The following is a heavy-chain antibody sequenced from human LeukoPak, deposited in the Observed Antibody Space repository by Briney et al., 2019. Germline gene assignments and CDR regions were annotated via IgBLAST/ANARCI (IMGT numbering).Heavy chain of an antibody. V-gene: IGHV4-31*03. Sequence: PSETLSLTCTVSSGSISSGGYYWSWVRQHPGNGLEWIGYIYYSGSTYYNPSLKSRVTISVDTSKNQFSLKLSSVTAADTAVYYCARDHKVNDFWSGYYYYMDVWGKGTTVTVSS. D-gene: IGHD3-3*01. CDR2: IYYSGST. J-gene: IGHJ6*03. CDR1: SGSISSGGYY. CDR3: ARDHKVNDFWSGYYYYMDV.